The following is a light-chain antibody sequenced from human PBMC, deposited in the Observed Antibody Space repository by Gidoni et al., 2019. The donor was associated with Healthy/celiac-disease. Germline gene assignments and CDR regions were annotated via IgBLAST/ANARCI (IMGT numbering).Light chain of an antibody. CDR3: QQSYSTPPWT. J-gene: IGKJ1*01. Sequence: DIQRTQSPSSLSASVGDRVTITCRASQSISSYLNWYQQKPGKAPKLLIYAASSLHSGVPSRFSGSGSGTYFTLTISSLQPEDFATYYCQQSYSTPPWTFGQGTKVEIK. V-gene: IGKV1-39*01. CDR2: AAS. CDR1: QSISSY.